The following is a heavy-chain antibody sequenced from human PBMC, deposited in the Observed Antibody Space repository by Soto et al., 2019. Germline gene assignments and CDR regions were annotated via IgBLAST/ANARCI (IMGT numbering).Heavy chain of an antibody. CDR3: AGLRVLEWSTIYYYYYGMDV. D-gene: IGHD3-3*01. J-gene: IGHJ6*02. CDR1: GGSISSSSYY. V-gene: IGHV4-39*01. Sequence: SETLSLTCTVSGGSISSSSYYWGWIRQPPGKGLEWIGSIYYSGSTYYNPSLKSRVTISVDTSKNQFSLKLSSVTAADTAVYYCAGLRVLEWSTIYYYYYGMDVWGQGTTVTVSS. CDR2: IYYSGST.